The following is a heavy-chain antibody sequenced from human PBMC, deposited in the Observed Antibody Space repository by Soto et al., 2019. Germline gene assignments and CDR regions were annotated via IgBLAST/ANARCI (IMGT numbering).Heavy chain of an antibody. Sequence: IQLVQSAGEVKRPGASVKVSCKASGYTFNTFGITWVRQAPGQGPEWMGCVSGYSDKRDYSRKLQDRITLTADPSTTTSYMELRSLTSDDTAVYYCARGWGKYSGVNDFWGQGTLVTVSS. D-gene: IGHD2-8*01. V-gene: IGHV1-18*01. CDR1: GYTFNTFG. CDR3: ARGWGKYSGVNDF. CDR2: VSGYSDKR. J-gene: IGHJ4*02.